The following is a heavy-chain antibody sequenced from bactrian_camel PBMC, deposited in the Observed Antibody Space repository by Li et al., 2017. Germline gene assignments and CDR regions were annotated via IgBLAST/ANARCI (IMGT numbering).Heavy chain of an antibody. CDR1: GAPFDDGD. D-gene: IGHD3*01. CDR2: ISSAGSA. J-gene: IGHJ7*01. Sequence: VQLVESGGGSVETGGSLKLSCTTSGAPFDDGDMGWYRQAPGMEREGVAAISSAGSADYADSVKGRFTISQGAAKNEQFLQMNSLKPEDSAMYYCAAVRSAYCYPNYAMDTWGKGTQVTVS. V-gene: IGHV3S55*01.